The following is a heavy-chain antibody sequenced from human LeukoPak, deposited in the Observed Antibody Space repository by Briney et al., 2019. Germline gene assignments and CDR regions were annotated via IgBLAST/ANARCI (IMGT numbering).Heavy chain of an antibody. J-gene: IGHJ4*02. Sequence: ASVKVSCKVSGYTFTDYYMHWVQQAPGKGLEWMGLVDPEDGETIYAEKFQGRVTITADTSTETAYMELSSLRSEDTAVYYCATGRDGYNSPFDYWGQGTLVTVSS. CDR2: VDPEDGET. CDR1: GYTFTDYY. CDR3: ATGRDGYNSPFDY. V-gene: IGHV1-69-2*01. D-gene: IGHD5-24*01.